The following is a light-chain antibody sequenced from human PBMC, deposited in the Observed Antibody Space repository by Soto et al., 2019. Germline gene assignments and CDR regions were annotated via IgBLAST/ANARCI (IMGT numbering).Light chain of an antibody. Sequence: QSVLTQPPSMSGAPGQRVTMSCTGSSSNLGAGYDVHWYQRLPGAAPKLLIYDNTHRPSGVPNRFSGSKSGTSASLAITGLQAEDEADYYCSSYTSSSTPVVFGGGTKLTVL. V-gene: IGLV1-40*01. CDR1: SSNLGAGYD. J-gene: IGLJ2*01. CDR3: SSYTSSSTPVV. CDR2: DNT.